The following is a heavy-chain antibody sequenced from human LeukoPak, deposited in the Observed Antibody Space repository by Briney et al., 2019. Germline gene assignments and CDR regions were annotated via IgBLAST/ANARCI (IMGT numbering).Heavy chain of an antibody. CDR2: IYPGDSDI. Sequence: GESLKISCKGSGYRFTSYWIGWVRQMPGKGLEWMGIIYPGDSDIRYSPSLQGQVTISADNSISTAYLQWSSLKASDTAMYYCARQLQRGYSYSDYWGQGTQVTVSS. V-gene: IGHV5-51*01. CDR3: ARQLQRGYSYSDY. D-gene: IGHD5-18*01. J-gene: IGHJ4*02. CDR1: GYRFTSYW.